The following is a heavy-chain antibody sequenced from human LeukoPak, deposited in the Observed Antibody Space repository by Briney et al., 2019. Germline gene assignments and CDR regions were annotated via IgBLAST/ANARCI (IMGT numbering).Heavy chain of an antibody. Sequence: GGSLRLSCAASGFTFSSYQMNWVRQAPGKGLEWVSYISSSGSTIYYADSVKGRFTISRDNAKNSLYLQMNSLRAEDTAVYYCAREGGSSGWFGLFIDYWGQGALVTVSS. J-gene: IGHJ4*02. D-gene: IGHD6-19*01. CDR1: GFTFSSYQ. CDR3: AREGGSSGWFGLFIDY. CDR2: ISSSGSTI. V-gene: IGHV3-48*03.